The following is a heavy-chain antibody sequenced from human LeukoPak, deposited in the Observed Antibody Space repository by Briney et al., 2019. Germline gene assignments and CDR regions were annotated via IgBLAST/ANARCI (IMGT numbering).Heavy chain of an antibody. J-gene: IGHJ5*02. V-gene: IGHV4-59*12. D-gene: IGHD6-6*01. CDR1: GGSISSYY. CDR2: IYYSGST. Sequence: SETLSLTCTVSGGSISSYYWSWIRQPPGKGLEWIGYIYYSGSTNYNPSLKSRVTISVDTSKNQFSLKLSSVTAADTAVYYCAREAPSIAARLGGFDPWGQGTLVTVSS. CDR3: AREAPSIAARLGGFDP.